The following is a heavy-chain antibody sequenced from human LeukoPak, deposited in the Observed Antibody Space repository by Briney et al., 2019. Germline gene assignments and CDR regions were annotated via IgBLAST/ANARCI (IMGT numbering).Heavy chain of an antibody. Sequence: SETLSLTCTVSGGSISSSSYYWGWIRQPPGKGLEWIGSMYYSGSTYYNPSLKSRVTISVDTSKNQFSLKLSSVTAADTAVYYCARHRGYYYYYMDVWGKGTTVTISS. V-gene: IGHV4-39*01. CDR3: ARHRGYYYYYMDV. CDR1: GGSISSSSYY. J-gene: IGHJ6*03. CDR2: MYYSGST.